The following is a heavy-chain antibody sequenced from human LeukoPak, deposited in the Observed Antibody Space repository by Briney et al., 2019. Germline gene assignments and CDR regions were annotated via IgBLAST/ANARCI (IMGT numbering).Heavy chain of an antibody. CDR2: INHSGST. Sequence: PSETLSLTCVVYGGSFSGYYWSWIRQPPGKGQEWIGEINHSGSTNYNPSLKSRVTISVDTSKNQFSLKLSSLIAADTAVYYCARGRYSSGWYGGYYIDVWGKGTTVTLSS. CDR1: GGSFSGYY. J-gene: IGHJ6*03. V-gene: IGHV4-34*01. CDR3: ARGRYSSGWYGGYYIDV. D-gene: IGHD6-19*01.